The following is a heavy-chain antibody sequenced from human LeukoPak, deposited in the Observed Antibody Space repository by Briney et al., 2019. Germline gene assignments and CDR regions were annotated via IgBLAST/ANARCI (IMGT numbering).Heavy chain of an antibody. Sequence: AGGSLRLSCAASGFIFSNYWMTWVRQAPGKGLEWVAHIRQDGSERHYVDSVKDRFTISRDNAKNSLDLQMDSLRAEDTAVYSCARDPGYNWNDGNDYWGQGTLVTVSS. CDR3: ARDPGYNWNDGNDY. D-gene: IGHD1-1*01. J-gene: IGHJ4*02. V-gene: IGHV3-7*01. CDR2: IRQDGSER. CDR1: GFIFSNYW.